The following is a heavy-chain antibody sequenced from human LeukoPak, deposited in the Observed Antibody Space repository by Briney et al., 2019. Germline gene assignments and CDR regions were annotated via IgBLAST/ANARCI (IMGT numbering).Heavy chain of an antibody. J-gene: IGHJ4*02. Sequence: SETLSLTCTVSGGSISSGGYYWSWVRQHPGKGLEWIGYISYSGSTYYNPSLKSRVTISVDTSKNQFSLKLSSVTAADTAVYYCAKFVSHDSSGYLFDYWGQGTLVTVSS. CDR1: GGSISSGGYY. V-gene: IGHV4-31*03. D-gene: IGHD3-22*01. CDR2: ISYSGST. CDR3: AKFVSHDSSGYLFDY.